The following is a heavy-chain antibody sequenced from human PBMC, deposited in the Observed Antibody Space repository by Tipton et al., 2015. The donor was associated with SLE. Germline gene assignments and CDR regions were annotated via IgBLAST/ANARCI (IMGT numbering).Heavy chain of an antibody. D-gene: IGHD3-22*01. J-gene: IGHJ3*02. Sequence: LRLSCAASGFTFSSYSMNWIRQPPGKGLEWIGYIYHSGSTYYNPSLKSRVTISVDRSKNQFSLKLSSVTAADTAVYYCAREAGGYYDSSGFGAFDIWGQGTMVTVSS. V-gene: IGHV4-30-2*01. CDR3: AREAGGYYDSSGFGAFDI. CDR2: IYHSGST. CDR1: GFTFSSYS.